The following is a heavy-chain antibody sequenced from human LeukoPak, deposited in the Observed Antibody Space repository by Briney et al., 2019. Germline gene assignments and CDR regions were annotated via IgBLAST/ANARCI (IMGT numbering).Heavy chain of an antibody. Sequence: ASVKVSCKASGYTFTSYGISWVRQAPGQGLEWMGWISAYNGNTNYAQKLQGRVTMTTDTSTSTAYMELRSLRSDGTAVYYCATSFNYDSSGYYLPYLDYWGQGTLVTVSS. V-gene: IGHV1-18*01. D-gene: IGHD3-22*01. CDR1: GYTFTSYG. CDR3: ATSFNYDSSGYYLPYLDY. CDR2: ISAYNGNT. J-gene: IGHJ4*02.